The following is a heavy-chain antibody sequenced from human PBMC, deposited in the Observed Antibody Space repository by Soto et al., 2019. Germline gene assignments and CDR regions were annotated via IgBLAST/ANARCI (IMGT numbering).Heavy chain of an antibody. Sequence: QVQLQQWCAGLLKPSETLSLTCAVYGGSFSGYYWNWIRQPPGKGLEWIGQINHSGITKYNSAFKSRVTLFADTSRKEFSLTLTSVHAADTAVYYCARGGYFHYWGQGILVTVSS. V-gene: IGHV4-34*01. CDR3: ARGGYFHY. J-gene: IGHJ4*02. CDR1: GGSFSGYY. CDR2: INHSGIT.